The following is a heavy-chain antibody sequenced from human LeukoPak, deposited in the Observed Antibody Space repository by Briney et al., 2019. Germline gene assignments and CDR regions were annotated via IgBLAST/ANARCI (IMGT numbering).Heavy chain of an antibody. D-gene: IGHD1-26*01. CDR1: GGSISSSSYY. Sequence: LSETLSLTCTVSGGSISSSSYYWGWIRQPPGKGLEWIGSIYYSGSTYYNPSLKSRVTISVDTSKNQFSLKLSSVTAADTAVYYCARDRRELANWFDPWGQGTLVTVSS. CDR2: IYYSGST. V-gene: IGHV4-39*07. CDR3: ARDRRELANWFDP. J-gene: IGHJ5*02.